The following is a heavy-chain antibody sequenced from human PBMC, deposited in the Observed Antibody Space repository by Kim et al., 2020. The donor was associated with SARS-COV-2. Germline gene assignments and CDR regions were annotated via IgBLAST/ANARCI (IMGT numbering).Heavy chain of an antibody. CDR2: INHSGST. CDR1: GGSFSGYY. Sequence: SETLSLTCAVYGGSFSGYYWSWIRQPPGKGLEWIGEINHSGSTNYNPSLKSRVTISVDTSKNQFSLKLSSVTAADTAVYYCARGDQIAVAGHPLDVWGKGTTVTVSS. V-gene: IGHV4-34*01. J-gene: IGHJ6*04. D-gene: IGHD6-19*01. CDR3: ARGDQIAVAGHPLDV.